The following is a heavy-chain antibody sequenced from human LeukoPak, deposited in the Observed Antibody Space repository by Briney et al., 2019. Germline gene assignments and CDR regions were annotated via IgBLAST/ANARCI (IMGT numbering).Heavy chain of an antibody. CDR2: VSVSGDIS. D-gene: IGHD4-11*01. Sequence: GGSLRLSCAASGFTFSSFAMSWVRQAPEKGLEWVSAVSVSGDISYYADSVKGRFTISRGNSKNTLYLQMNSLRAEDTALYYCAKRSRTVTTIDSWGRGTLVTVSS. J-gene: IGHJ4*02. V-gene: IGHV3-23*01. CDR3: AKRSRTVTTIDS. CDR1: GFTFSSFA.